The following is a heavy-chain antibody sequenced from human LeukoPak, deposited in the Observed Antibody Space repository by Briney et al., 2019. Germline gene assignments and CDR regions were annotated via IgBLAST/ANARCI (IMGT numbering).Heavy chain of an antibody. CDR2: IYYSAST. J-gene: IGHJ3*02. CDR3: ARYYDAFDI. CDR1: GGSINSYY. D-gene: IGHD2-8*01. V-gene: IGHV4-59*12. Sequence: SETLSLTCTVSGGSINSYYWSWIRQPQGMGLEWIGYIYYSASTNYNPSLKSRVTISVDTSKNQFSLKLSSVTAADTAVYYCARYYDAFDIWGQGTMVTVSS.